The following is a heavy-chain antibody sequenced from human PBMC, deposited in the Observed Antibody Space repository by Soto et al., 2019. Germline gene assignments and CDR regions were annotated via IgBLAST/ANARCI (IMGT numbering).Heavy chain of an antibody. D-gene: IGHD6-13*01. V-gene: IGHV3-13*01. CDR1: GFTFSSYD. J-gene: IGHJ4*02. CDR2: IGTAGDT. Sequence: EVQLVESGGGLVQPGGSLRLSCAASGFTFSSYDMHWVRQATGKGLEWVSAIGTAGDTYYPGSVKGRFTISRENAKNSLNLQMNSLRAGDTAVYYCARETAAGRGFGFDYWGQGTLVTVSS. CDR3: ARETAAGRGFGFDY.